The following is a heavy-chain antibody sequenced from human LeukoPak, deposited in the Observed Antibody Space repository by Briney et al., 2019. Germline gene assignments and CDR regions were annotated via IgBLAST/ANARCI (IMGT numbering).Heavy chain of an antibody. V-gene: IGHV1-69*04. CDR3: ARDGGPPTSVEMATIWPRAFDI. CDR2: IIPILGIA. J-gene: IGHJ3*02. CDR1: GGTFSSYA. Sequence: SVKVSCKASGGTFSSYAISWVRQAPGQGLEWMGRIIPILGIANYAQKFQGRVTITADKSTSTDYMELSSLRSEDTAVYYCARDGGPPTSVEMATIWPRAFDIWGQGTMVTVSS. D-gene: IGHD5-24*01.